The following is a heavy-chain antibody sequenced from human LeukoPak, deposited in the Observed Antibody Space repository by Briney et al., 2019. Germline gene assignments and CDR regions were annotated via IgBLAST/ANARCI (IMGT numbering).Heavy chain of an antibody. J-gene: IGHJ6*02. V-gene: IGHV4-59*08. CDR1: GGSISSYY. CDR3: ARRPAHYYGMDV. CDR2: IYYSGST. Sequence: SETLSLTCTVSGGSISSYYWSWIRQPPGKGLEWIGYIYYSGSTNYNPSLKSRVTISVDTSKNQFSLKLSSVTAADTAVYYCARRPAHYYGMDVWGQETTVTVSS.